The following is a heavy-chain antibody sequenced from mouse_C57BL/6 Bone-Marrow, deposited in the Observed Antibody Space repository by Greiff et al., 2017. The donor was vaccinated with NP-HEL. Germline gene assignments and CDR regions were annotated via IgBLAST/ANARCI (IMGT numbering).Heavy chain of an antibody. CDR2: IDPSDSYT. V-gene: IGHV1-59*01. CDR1: GYTFTSYW. J-gene: IGHJ2*01. Sequence: QVQLQQPGAELVRPGTSVKLSCKASGYTFTSYWMHWVKQRPGQGLEWIGVIDPSDSYTNYNQKFKGKATLTVDTSSSTAYMQLSSLTSENSAVYYCARGDGNYPYYFDYWGQGTTLTVSS. D-gene: IGHD2-1*01. CDR3: ARGDGNYPYYFDY.